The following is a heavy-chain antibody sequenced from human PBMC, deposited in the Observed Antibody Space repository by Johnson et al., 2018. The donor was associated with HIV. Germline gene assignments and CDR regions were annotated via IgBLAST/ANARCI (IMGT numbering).Heavy chain of an antibody. CDR2: ISGSGGRA. J-gene: IGHJ3*02. V-gene: IGHV3-23*04. D-gene: IGHD6-13*01. CDR1: GFTFSSYA. CDR3: ARDFYLLSSSWYSAFDI. Sequence: VQLVESGGGLVQPGGSLRLSCAASGFTFSSYAMSWVRQAPGKGLEWVSGISGSGGRAYYADSAKGRFTISRDNSKNTIYVQMKSLRAEDTAVYYCARDFYLLSSSWYSAFDIWGQGTMVTVSS.